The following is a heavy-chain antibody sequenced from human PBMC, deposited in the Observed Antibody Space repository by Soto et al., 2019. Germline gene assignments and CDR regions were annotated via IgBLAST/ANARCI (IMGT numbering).Heavy chain of an antibody. CDR1: GYTFTGYY. CDR3: AXVGCSSTSCYYYYGMDV. J-gene: IGHJ6*02. Sequence: ASVKVSCKASGYTFTGYYMHWVRQAPGQGLEWMGWINPNSGGTNYAQKFQGRVTMTRDTSISTAYMELSRLRSDDTAVYYCAXVGCSSTSCYYYYGMDVWGLGTTVTVSS. D-gene: IGHD2-2*01. CDR2: INPNSGGT. V-gene: IGHV1-2*02.